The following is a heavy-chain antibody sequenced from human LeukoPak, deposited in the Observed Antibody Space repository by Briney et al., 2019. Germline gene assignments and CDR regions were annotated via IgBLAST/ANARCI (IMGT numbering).Heavy chain of an antibody. V-gene: IGHV4-31*03. J-gene: IGHJ4*02. D-gene: IGHD2-2*01. CDR3: ARDLGYCSSASCRYFDC. CDR2: TSYSGST. Sequence: PSQTLSLTCTVSGGSISSGGYYWSWIRQHPGKGLEWIGYTSYSGSTYYSPSLKSRVTISVDTSKNQFSLKLSSVTAADTAVYYCARDLGYCSSASCRYFDCWGQGTLVTVSS. CDR1: GGSISSGGYY.